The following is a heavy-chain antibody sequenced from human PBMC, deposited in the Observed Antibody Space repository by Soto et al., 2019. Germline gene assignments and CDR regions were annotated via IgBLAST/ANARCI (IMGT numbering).Heavy chain of an antibody. V-gene: IGHV1-69*13. Sequence: SVKVSCKASGGTFSSYAISWVRQAPGQGLEWMGGIIPIFGTANYAQKFQGRVTITADESTSTAYMELSSLRSEDTAVYYCARESSGAEMATSWFDPWGQGTLVTVSS. CDR2: IIPIFGTA. CDR3: ARESSGAEMATSWFDP. D-gene: IGHD5-12*01. CDR1: GGTFSSYA. J-gene: IGHJ5*02.